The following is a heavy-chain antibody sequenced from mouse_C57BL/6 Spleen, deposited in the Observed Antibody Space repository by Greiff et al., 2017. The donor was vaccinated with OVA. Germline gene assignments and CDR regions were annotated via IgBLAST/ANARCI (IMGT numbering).Heavy chain of an antibody. J-gene: IGHJ2*01. CDR1: GYTFTDYY. V-gene: IGHV1-76*01. Sequence: QVTLKVSGAELVRPGASVKLSCKASGYTFTDYYINWVKQRPGQGLEWIARIYPGSGNTYYNEKFKGKATLTAEKSSSTAYMQLSSLTSEDSAVYFCARAYYYGSSYFDYWGQGTTLTVSS. CDR3: ARAYYYGSSYFDY. D-gene: IGHD1-1*01. CDR2: IYPGSGNT.